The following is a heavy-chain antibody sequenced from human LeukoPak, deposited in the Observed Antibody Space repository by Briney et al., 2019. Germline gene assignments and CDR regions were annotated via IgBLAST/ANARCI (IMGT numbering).Heavy chain of an antibody. CDR1: GGSISSSSYY. J-gene: IGHJ4*02. CDR2: IYYSRST. D-gene: IGHD4-17*01. CDR3: ARVPTVTFFDY. Sequence: SETLSLTCIVSGGSISSSSYYWGWIRQPPGKGLEWIGSIYYSRSTYYNPSLKSRVTISVDTSKNQFSLKLSSVTAADTAVYYCARVPTVTFFDYRGQGTLVTVSS. V-gene: IGHV4-39*01.